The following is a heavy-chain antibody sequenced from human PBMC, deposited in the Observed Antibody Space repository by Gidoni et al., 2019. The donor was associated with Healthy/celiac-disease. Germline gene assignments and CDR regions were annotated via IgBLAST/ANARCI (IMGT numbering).Heavy chain of an antibody. Sequence: EVQLVESGGGLVKPGGSLRLSCAASGFTFSSYSMNWVRQAPGKGLEWVSSISSSSSYIYYADSVKGRFTISRDNAKNSLYLQMNSLRAEDTAVYYCARGKFLEWLSGYWGQGTLVTVSS. CDR3: ARGKFLEWLSGY. V-gene: IGHV3-21*01. J-gene: IGHJ4*02. CDR1: GFTFSSYS. D-gene: IGHD3-3*01. CDR2: ISSSSSYI.